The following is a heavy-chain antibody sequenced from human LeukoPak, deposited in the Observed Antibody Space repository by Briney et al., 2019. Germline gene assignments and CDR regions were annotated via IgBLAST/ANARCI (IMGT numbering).Heavy chain of an antibody. Sequence: SSETLSLTCSVSDGSISSGSYYWGWIRQPPGKGLEWIGSIYYGGSTYCNPSLKSRVTISVDTSKSQFSLKLHSLTAADTAVYYCARGPGIALTWGQGILVTVSS. J-gene: IGHJ4*02. CDR2: IYYGGST. D-gene: IGHD2-8*02. CDR3: ARGPGIALT. CDR1: DGSISSGSYY. V-gene: IGHV4-39*07.